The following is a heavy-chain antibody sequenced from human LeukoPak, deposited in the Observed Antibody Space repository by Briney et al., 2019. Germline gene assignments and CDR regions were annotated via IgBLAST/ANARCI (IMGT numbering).Heavy chain of an antibody. D-gene: IGHD2-2*01. CDR2: ISWNSGSI. J-gene: IGHJ4*02. V-gene: IGHV3-9*01. Sequence: GGSLRLSCAASGFTFDDYAMHWVRQAPGKGLEWVSGISWNSGSIGYADSVKGQFTISRDNAKNSLYLQMNSLRAEDTALYYCAKEGQLPYWGQGTLVTVSS. CDR3: AKEGQLPY. CDR1: GFTFDDYA.